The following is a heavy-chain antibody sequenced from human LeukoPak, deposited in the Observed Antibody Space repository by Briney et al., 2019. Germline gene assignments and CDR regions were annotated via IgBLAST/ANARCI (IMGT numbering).Heavy chain of an antibody. Sequence: GGSLRLSCAASGFTFSSYSMNWVRQAPGKGLEGVSSISSSSSYIYYADSVKGRFTISRDNAKNSLYLQMNSLRAEDTAVYYCARMGYYYGSGSYYNVRPGGLFDYWGQGTLVTVSS. J-gene: IGHJ4*02. CDR1: GFTFSSYS. CDR3: ARMGYYYGSGSYYNVRPGGLFDY. CDR2: ISSSSSYI. D-gene: IGHD3-10*01. V-gene: IGHV3-21*01.